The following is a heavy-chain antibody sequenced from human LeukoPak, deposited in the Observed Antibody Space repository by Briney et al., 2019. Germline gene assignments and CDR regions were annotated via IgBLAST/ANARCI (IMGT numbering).Heavy chain of an antibody. CDR2: INPNSGGT. J-gene: IGHJ6*02. D-gene: IGHD6-19*01. Sequence: ASVKVSCTASGYTFTGYYMHWVRQAPGQGLEWMGWINPNSGGTNYAQKFQGRVTMTRDTSISTAYMELSRLRSDDTAVYYCARGYSSGWFYYNYYGMDVWGQGTTVTVSS. CDR3: ARGYSSGWFYYNYYGMDV. V-gene: IGHV1-2*02. CDR1: GYTFTGYY.